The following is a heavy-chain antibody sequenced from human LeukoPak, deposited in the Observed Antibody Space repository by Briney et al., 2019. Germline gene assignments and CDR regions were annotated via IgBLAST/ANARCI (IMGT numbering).Heavy chain of an antibody. CDR2: INQDGSQK. D-gene: IGHD6-13*01. CDR1: GFTFSIYW. V-gene: IGHV3-7*03. J-gene: IGHJ4*02. CDR3: ARGAAAGALIDY. Sequence: GGSLRLSCAASGFTFSIYWMSWVRQAPGKGLEWVANINQDGSQKYYVDSVKGRFTISRDNAKNSLYLQMNSLRAEDTAVYYCARGAAAGALIDYWGQGTLVTVSS.